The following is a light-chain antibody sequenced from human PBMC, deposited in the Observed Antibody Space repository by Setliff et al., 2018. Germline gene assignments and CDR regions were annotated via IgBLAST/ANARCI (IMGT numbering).Light chain of an antibody. V-gene: IGLV2-23*02. J-gene: IGLJ2*01. CDR3: CSYAGSSTL. Sequence: QSVLTQPPSVSGSPGQSITISCTGTSSDVGGYNYVSWYQQHPGKAPKLMIYDVSKRPSGVSNRFSGSKSGNTAPLTISGLQAEDEADYYCCSYAGSSTLFGGGTKVTVL. CDR1: SSDVGGYNY. CDR2: DVS.